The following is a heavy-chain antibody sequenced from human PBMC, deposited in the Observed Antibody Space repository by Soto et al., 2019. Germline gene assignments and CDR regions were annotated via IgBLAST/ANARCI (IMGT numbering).Heavy chain of an antibody. Sequence: SVKVSCKASGFTFTSSAVQWVRQARGQRLEWIGWIVVGSGNTNYAQKFQERVTITRDMSTSTAYMELSSLRSEDTAVYYCAAHRTVTTYYYYGMDVWGQGTTVTVSS. CDR3: AAHRTVTTYYYYGMDV. V-gene: IGHV1-58*01. D-gene: IGHD4-17*01. CDR1: GFTFTSSA. J-gene: IGHJ6*02. CDR2: IVVGSGNT.